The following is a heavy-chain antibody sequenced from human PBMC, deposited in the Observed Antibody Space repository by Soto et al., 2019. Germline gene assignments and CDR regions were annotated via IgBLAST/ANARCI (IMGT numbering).Heavy chain of an antibody. V-gene: IGHV4-59*01. J-gene: IGHJ4*02. CDR3: ARATSYNDGGFDS. CDR2: VDYSGSA. CDR1: GGSISTYY. D-gene: IGHD1-1*01. Sequence: PSETLSLTCIVSGGSISTYYWNWIRQPPGKGLEWIGFVDYSGSATYNPSLRSRVTISVDTSKNLFSLKLTSVTAADTAVYFCARATSYNDGGFDSWGQGTLVTVSS.